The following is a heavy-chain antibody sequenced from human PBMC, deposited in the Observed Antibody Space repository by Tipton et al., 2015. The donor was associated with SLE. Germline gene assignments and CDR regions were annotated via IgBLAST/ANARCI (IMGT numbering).Heavy chain of an antibody. CDR3: ATLRGDYGDFGY. J-gene: IGHJ4*02. CDR2: SYYSGST. V-gene: IGHV4-59*08. D-gene: IGHD4-17*01. Sequence: LSLTCTVSGGSISGYFWTWIRQPPGKGLELIGYSYYSGSTNSDPSLKSRVTTSVDMSRNQFSLKLSSVTAADTAVYYCATLRGDYGDFGYWGQGTLVTVSS. CDR1: GGSISGYF.